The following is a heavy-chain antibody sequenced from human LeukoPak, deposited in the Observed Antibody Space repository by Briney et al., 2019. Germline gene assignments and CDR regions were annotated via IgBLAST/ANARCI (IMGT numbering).Heavy chain of an antibody. CDR2: IYPGDSDT. CDR3: ARPYYYDSSGYYFGY. Sequence: GESLKISCKGSGYRSTSYWIGWVRQMPGKGLEWMGIIYPGDSDTRYSPSFQGQVTISADKSINTAYLQWSSLKASDTAVYYCARPYYYDSSGYYFGYWGQGTLVTVSS. CDR1: GYRSTSYW. D-gene: IGHD3-22*01. V-gene: IGHV5-51*01. J-gene: IGHJ4*02.